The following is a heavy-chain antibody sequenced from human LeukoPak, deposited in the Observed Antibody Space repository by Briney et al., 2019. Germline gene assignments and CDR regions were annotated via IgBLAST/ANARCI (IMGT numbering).Heavy chain of an antibody. CDR2: ISSSSSTI. Sequence: GGSLRLTCTASGFTFSTYSMNWVRQAPGKGLEWVSYISSSSSTIYYADSVKGRFTISRDNAKNSLYLQMNSLRDEDTAVYYCARASFQRWLQLGGDWGQGALVTVSS. J-gene: IGHJ4*02. CDR3: ARASFQRWLQLGGD. CDR1: GFTFSTYS. D-gene: IGHD5-24*01. V-gene: IGHV3-48*02.